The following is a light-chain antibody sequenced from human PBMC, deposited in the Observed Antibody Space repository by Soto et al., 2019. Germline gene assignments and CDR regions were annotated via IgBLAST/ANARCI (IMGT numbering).Light chain of an antibody. V-gene: IGLV1-44*01. CDR1: SSNIGSNT. Sequence: QSVLTQPPSASGTPGQRVTISCSGSSSNIGSNTVNWYQQLPGTAPKLLIFTNNQRPSGVPDRFSGSKSGTSGSLAISGLQSEDEADYYRAAWDDSLNGYVFGTGTKVTVL. J-gene: IGLJ1*01. CDR3: AAWDDSLNGYV. CDR2: TNN.